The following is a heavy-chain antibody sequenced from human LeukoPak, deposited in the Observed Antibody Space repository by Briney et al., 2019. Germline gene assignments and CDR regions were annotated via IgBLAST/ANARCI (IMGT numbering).Heavy chain of an antibody. CDR1: GFIFSDYW. CDR3: RGLDRNTSPLDY. V-gene: IGHV3-7*01. D-gene: IGHD1-26*01. Sequence: GGSLRLSCAASGFIFSDYWMSWVRQAPGKGLEWVANIKEDGSEKYYVDSVRGRFTISRDNAKNSLFLQMNSLRAEDAAVYCGRGLDRNTSPLDYWGQGTLVTVSS. J-gene: IGHJ4*02. CDR2: IKEDGSEK.